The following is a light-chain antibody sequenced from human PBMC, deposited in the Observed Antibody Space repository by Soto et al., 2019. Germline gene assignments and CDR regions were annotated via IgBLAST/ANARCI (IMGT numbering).Light chain of an antibody. V-gene: IGKV3-20*01. Sequence: EIALTQSPGTLSLSPGERATLSCRASQGVGNKYLAWYQQRPGQDPSLLIYAASCSATGVPARFSGSGSGTDFTLTISRLEHEDFAVYYCQQYTNAHGITFGQGTRLEIK. CDR2: AAS. CDR1: QGVGNKY. J-gene: IGKJ5*01. CDR3: QQYTNAHGIT.